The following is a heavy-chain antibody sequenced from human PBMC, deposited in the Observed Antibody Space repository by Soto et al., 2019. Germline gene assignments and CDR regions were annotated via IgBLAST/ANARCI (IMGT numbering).Heavy chain of an antibody. V-gene: IGHV1-3*01. CDR1: GYTFTSYA. Sequence: ASVKVSCKASGYTFTSYAMHWVRQAPGQRLEWMGWINAGNGNTKYSQKFQGRVTITRDTSASTAYMELSSLRSEDTAVYYCARVNQPTKKYYYDSSGYVDYWGQGTLVTVSS. CDR2: INAGNGNT. J-gene: IGHJ4*02. D-gene: IGHD3-22*01. CDR3: ARVNQPTKKYYYDSSGYVDY.